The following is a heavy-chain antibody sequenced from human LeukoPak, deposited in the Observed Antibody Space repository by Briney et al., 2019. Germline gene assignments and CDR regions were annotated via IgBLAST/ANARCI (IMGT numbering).Heavy chain of an antibody. J-gene: IGHJ4*02. CDR1: GFTFSSYS. Sequence: PGGSLRLSCAASGFTFSSYSINWVRQAPGKGLEWVSSISSSSSYIYYADSVKGRFTISRDNAKNSLYLQMNSLRAEDTAVYYCARGRGVGAIYYFDYWGQGTLVTVSS. D-gene: IGHD1-26*01. V-gene: IGHV3-21*01. CDR2: ISSSSSYI. CDR3: ARGRGVGAIYYFDY.